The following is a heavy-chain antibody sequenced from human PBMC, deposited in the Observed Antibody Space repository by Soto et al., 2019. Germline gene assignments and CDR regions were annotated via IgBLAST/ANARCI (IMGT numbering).Heavy chain of an antibody. J-gene: IGHJ4*01. CDR2: ITGGGEST. V-gene: IGHV3-23*01. D-gene: IGHD6-6*01. CDR3: AKDPEYGNYLGELDH. CDR1: GFTFGSYA. Sequence: EVQLLESGGGLAQPGGSLRLSCAASGFTFGSYAMSWVRQAPGKGLDWVSTITGGGESTYYADSVKGRFTISRDNSKHTLFLQMNNLRADDTAIYYSAKDPEYGNYLGELDHCGHGPLVTVSS.